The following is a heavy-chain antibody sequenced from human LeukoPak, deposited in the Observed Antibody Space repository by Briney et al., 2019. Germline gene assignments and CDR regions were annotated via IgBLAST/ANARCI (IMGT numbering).Heavy chain of an antibody. Sequence: SETLSLTCTVSGGSISSYYGSWIRQPPGKGLEWIGYIYYSGSTNYNPSLKSRVTISVDTSKNQFSLKLSSVTAADTAVYYCARIAAAGTRNYYYYGMDVWGQGTTVTVSS. V-gene: IGHV4-59*08. CDR2: IYYSGST. CDR3: ARIAAAGTRNYYYYGMDV. D-gene: IGHD6-13*01. CDR1: GGSISSYY. J-gene: IGHJ6*02.